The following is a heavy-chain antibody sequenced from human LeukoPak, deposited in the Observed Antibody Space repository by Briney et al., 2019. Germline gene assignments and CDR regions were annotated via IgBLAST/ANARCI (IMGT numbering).Heavy chain of an antibody. Sequence: PGGSLRLSCAASGLTVSSNYMSWVRQAPGKGLECVSVIYSGGSTYYADSVKGRFTISRDNSKNTLYLQMNRLRAEDTAVYYCARDSVYSYAYWFDPWGQGTLVTVSS. CDR3: ARDSVYSYAYWFDP. D-gene: IGHD5-18*01. V-gene: IGHV3-53*01. CDR1: GLTVSSNY. J-gene: IGHJ5*02. CDR2: IYSGGST.